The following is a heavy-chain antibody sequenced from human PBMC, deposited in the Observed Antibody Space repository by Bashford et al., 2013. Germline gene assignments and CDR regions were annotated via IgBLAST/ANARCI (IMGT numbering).Heavy chain of an antibody. CDR3: TRAPRGDYVFDP. J-gene: IGHJ5*02. Sequence: GGSLRLSCAASGFTLSDYDMHWVRQVTGRGLEWVSGIDTAGGTYYPGSVKGRFTISRENAKNSLYLEMNSLRAGDSAVYYCTRAPRGDYVFDPWGQGTLVTVSS. CDR2: IDTAGGT. CDR1: GFTLSDYD. V-gene: IGHV3-13*04. D-gene: IGHD4-17*01.